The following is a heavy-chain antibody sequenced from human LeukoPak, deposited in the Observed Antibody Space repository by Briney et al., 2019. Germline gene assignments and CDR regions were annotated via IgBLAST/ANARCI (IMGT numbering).Heavy chain of an antibody. CDR2: INHSGST. CDR3: ARRRGGTVNY. CDR1: GGSFSGYY. V-gene: IGHV4-34*01. J-gene: IGHJ4*02. Sequence: PSETLSLTCAVYGGSFSGYYWSWIRQPPGKGLEWIGEINHSGSTNYNPSLKSRVTISVDTPKNQFSLKLSSVTAADTAVYYCARRRGGTVNYWGQGTLVTVSS. D-gene: IGHD4-17*01.